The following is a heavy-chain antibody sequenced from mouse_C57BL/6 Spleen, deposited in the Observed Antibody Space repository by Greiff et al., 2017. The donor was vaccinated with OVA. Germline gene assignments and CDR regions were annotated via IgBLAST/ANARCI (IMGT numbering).Heavy chain of an antibody. CDR3: ARRAVVGDWYFDV. V-gene: IGHV1-72*01. J-gene: IGHJ1*03. CDR1: GYTFTSYW. Sequence: VQLQQPGAELVKPGASVKLSCKASGYTFTSYWMHWVKQRPGRGLEWIGRIDPNSGGTKYNEKFKSKATLTVDKPSSTAYMQLSSLTSEDSAVYYCARRAVVGDWYFDVWGTGTTVTVSS. CDR2: IDPNSGGT. D-gene: IGHD1-1*01.